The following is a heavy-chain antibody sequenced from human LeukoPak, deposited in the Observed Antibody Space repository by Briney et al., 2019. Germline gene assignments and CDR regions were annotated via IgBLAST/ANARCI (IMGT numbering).Heavy chain of an antibody. D-gene: IGHD3-10*01. J-gene: IGHJ6*02. CDR1: GYTLTELS. Sequence: GASVKVSCKVSGYTLTELSMHWVRQAPGQGLEWMGWISAYNGNTNYAQKLQGRVTMTTDTSTSTAYMELRSLRSDDTAVYHCARDQRRRDYYGSGSYYNDYYYGMDVWGQGTTVTVSS. V-gene: IGHV1-18*01. CDR3: ARDQRRRDYYGSGSYYNDYYYGMDV. CDR2: ISAYNGNT.